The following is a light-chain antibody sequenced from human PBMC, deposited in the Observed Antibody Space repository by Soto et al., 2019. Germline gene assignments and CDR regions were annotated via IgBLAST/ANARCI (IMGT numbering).Light chain of an antibody. CDR3: QQYDSSPYT. CDR1: QSVSSSF. Sequence: EIVLTQSPGTLSLSPGEGATLSCRASQSVSSSFLAWYQQKPGQAPRLLIYGASSRATGIPYRFSGSGSGTDFPLTISRLEPEDFAVYYCQQYDSSPYTFGQGTKLEIK. J-gene: IGKJ2*01. CDR2: GAS. V-gene: IGKV3-20*01.